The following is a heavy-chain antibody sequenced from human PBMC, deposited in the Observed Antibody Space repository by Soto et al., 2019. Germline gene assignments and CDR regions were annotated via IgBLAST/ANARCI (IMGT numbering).Heavy chain of an antibody. CDR3: ATGDYGYFDY. Sequence: ASVKVSCKASGYTFTSYYMHWVRQAPGQGLEWMGIINPSGGNTSYAQKFQGRVTMTEDTSTDTAYMELSSLRSEDTAVYYCATGDYGYFDYWGQGTLVTVSS. J-gene: IGHJ4*02. CDR2: INPSGGNT. V-gene: IGHV1-46*01. CDR1: GYTFTSYY. D-gene: IGHD4-17*01.